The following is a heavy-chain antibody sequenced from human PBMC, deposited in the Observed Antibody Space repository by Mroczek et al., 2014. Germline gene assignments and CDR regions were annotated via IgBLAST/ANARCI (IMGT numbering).Heavy chain of an antibody. D-gene: IGHD2-21*01. CDR3: ARVAGGGHIVAHFDY. CDR2: IYYSGST. V-gene: IGHV4-59*01. CDR1: GGSISSYY. Sequence: QVQLQESGPGLVKPSETLSLTCTVSGGSISSYYWSWIRQPPGKGLEWIGYIYYSGSTNYNPSLKSRVTIPVDTSKNQFSLKLSSVTAADTAVYYCARVAGGGHIVAHFDYLGQGTLVTVSS. J-gene: IGHJ4*02.